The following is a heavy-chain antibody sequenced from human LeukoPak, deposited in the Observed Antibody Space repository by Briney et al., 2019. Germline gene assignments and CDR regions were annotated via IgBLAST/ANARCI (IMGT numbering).Heavy chain of an antibody. J-gene: IGHJ4*02. V-gene: IGHV4-59*11. D-gene: IGHD3-10*01. Sequence: SETLSLTCSVSGSSINSHYWSWIRQSPGKGLEWIGYVFNGGSTNYNPSLESRVTVSLDTSRDQFSLRLSSVTAADTAIYYCASRPADSTWFGVFDYWSQGTLVTVSS. CDR2: VFNGGST. CDR3: ASRPADSTWFGVFDY. CDR1: GSSINSHY.